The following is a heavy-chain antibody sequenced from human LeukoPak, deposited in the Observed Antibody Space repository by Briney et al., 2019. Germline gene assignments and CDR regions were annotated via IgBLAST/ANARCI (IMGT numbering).Heavy chain of an antibody. Sequence: GGSLRLSCAASGFTFSSYSMNWVRQAPGKGLEWVSYISSSSSTIYYADSVKGRSTISRDNAKNSLYLQMNSLRAEDTAVYYCARDGLRGNNWFDPWGQGTLVTVSS. V-gene: IGHV3-48*01. D-gene: IGHD5-24*01. CDR3: ARDGLRGNNWFDP. CDR2: ISSSSSTI. J-gene: IGHJ5*02. CDR1: GFTFSSYS.